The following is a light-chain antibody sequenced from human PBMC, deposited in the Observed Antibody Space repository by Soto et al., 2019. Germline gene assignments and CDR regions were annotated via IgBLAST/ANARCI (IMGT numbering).Light chain of an antibody. V-gene: IGKV3-15*01. CDR1: QSISIN. CDR3: QQFRNWPWT. CDR2: TAS. J-gene: IGKJ1*01. Sequence: EILLTQSPGTLSASPGDRVTLSCRASQSISINLAWYQHKPGQAPRLLMETASSRATGVPARFSGSGSGTEFTLTISSLQSGDFAVYYCQQFRNWPWTFGQGTKVDIK.